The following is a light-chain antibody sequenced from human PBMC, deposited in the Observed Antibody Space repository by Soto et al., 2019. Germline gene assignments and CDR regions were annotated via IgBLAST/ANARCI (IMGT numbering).Light chain of an antibody. J-gene: IGKJ4*01. CDR1: QGITSY. CDR2: SAS. CDR3: QQSYALVRT. Sequence: DIQLTQSPSSLSASVGDRVTITCRVSQGITSYLNWYRQKPGEVLKLLIYSASNLQSGVPSRFSGSGVETDFTLTITSLQPEDFGIYYCQQSYALVRTFGGGTKVE. V-gene: IGKV1-39*01.